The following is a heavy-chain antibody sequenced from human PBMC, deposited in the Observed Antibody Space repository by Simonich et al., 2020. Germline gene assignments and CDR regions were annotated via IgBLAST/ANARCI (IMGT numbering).Heavy chain of an antibody. CDR2: IIPILGIA. J-gene: IGHJ4*02. CDR1: AGTFSSYA. Sequence: QVQLVQSGAEVKKPGSSLKVSCKASAGTFSSYALSWVRQCPGQGLEWMGGIIPILGIANDAQKFQGIVTITADKSTSTAYMELSSLRSEDTAVYYCAREGFDYWGQGTLVTVSS. CDR3: AREGFDY. V-gene: IGHV1-69*10.